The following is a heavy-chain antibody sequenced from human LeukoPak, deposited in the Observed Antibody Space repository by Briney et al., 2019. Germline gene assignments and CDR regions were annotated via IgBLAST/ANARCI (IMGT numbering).Heavy chain of an antibody. CDR3: ARDEPSGSYNY. CDR1: GFTVSSSF. D-gene: IGHD1-26*01. J-gene: IGHJ4*02. V-gene: IGHV3-21*01. Sequence: GGSLRLSCAASGFTVSSSFIYWVRRAPGKGLEWVSSISSSSSYIYYADSVKGRFTISRDNAKNSLYLQMNSLRAEDTAVYYCARDEPSGSYNYWGQGTLVTVSS. CDR2: ISSSSSYI.